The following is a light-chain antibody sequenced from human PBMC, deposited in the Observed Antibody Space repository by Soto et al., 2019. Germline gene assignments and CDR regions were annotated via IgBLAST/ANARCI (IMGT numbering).Light chain of an antibody. Sequence: ESVLTQSQGTLSLSPGERATLSCSASQSVTNRYFAWYQQRPGQAPRLPIYGISNRATGIPDRFSGSGAGTDFTLTISRLEHEDFVVYYCQQYSSLPHTFGQGTKLEVK. CDR2: GIS. CDR3: QQYSSLPHT. V-gene: IGKV3-20*01. CDR1: QSVTNRY. J-gene: IGKJ2*01.